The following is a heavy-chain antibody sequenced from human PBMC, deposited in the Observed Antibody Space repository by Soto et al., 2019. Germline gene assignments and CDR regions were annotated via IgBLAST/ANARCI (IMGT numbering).Heavy chain of an antibody. CDR1: DFSFSGAW. V-gene: IGHV3-15*07. CDR2: IKTNSDGVAT. J-gene: IGHJ4*02. D-gene: IGHD3-16*01. CDR3: ATRSPMITFGGDNTSFDN. Sequence: EVQLVESGGGLVKPGGSLRLACAASDFSFSGAWMTWIRQSPGNVLEWVDRIKTNSDGVATDYAAPVIGRFTISRDDSKKTFYLQMNSLKAEDTGVYYCATRSPMITFGGDNTSFDNWGQGTLVNVSS.